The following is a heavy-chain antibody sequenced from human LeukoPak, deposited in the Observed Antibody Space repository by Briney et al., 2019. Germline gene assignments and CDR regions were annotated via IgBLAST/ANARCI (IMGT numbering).Heavy chain of an antibody. CDR3: AELGITMIGGV. V-gene: IGHV3-48*03. D-gene: IGHD3-10*02. CDR2: ISSSGSNI. J-gene: IGHJ6*04. Sequence: GSLXXXCAASGFTFSSYEMNWVRQAPGKGLEWVSYISSSGSNIYYADSVKGRFTISRDNAKNSLYLQMNRLRAEDRAVYYCAELGITMIGGVWGKGTTVTISS. CDR1: GFTFSSYE.